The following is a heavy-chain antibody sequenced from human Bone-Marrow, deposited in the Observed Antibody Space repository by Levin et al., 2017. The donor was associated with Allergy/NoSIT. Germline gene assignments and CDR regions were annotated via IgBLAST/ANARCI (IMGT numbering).Heavy chain of an antibody. CDR2: INTDGSST. CDR3: ARAAHYGDYLGQFDS. J-gene: IGHJ4*02. CDR1: GFTLSSYW. D-gene: IGHD4-17*01. V-gene: IGHV3-74*03. Sequence: GESLKISCTASGFTLSSYWMHWVRQGPGKGLVWVSRINTDGSSTMYADSVKGRFTISRDSAKNTLYLQMNSLTSEDTAVYYCARAAHYGDYLGQFDSWGQGTLVTVSS.